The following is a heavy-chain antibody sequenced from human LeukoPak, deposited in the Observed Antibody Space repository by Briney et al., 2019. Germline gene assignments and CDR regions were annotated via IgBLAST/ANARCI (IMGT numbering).Heavy chain of an antibody. Sequence: GGSLRLSCAASGFTFSKYWMHWVRQAPGKGLVWVSRINSDGSSTTYADSVKGRFTISRDNAKNTLYLQMNSLRAEDTAVYYCARRDCSGGTCYSAYWGQGTLVTVSS. CDR1: GFTFSKYW. J-gene: IGHJ4*02. CDR3: ARRDCSGGTCYSAY. D-gene: IGHD2-15*01. V-gene: IGHV3-74*03. CDR2: INSDGSST.